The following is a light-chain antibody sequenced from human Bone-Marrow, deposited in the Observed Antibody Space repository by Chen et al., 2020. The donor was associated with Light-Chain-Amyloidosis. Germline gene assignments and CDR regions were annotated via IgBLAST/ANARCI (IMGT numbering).Light chain of an antibody. CDR3: CSYAGSSTWV. CDR1: SSDVGSYNL. J-gene: IGLJ3*02. V-gene: IGLV2-23*02. CDR2: EVS. Sequence: QSALTQPASVSGSPGQSITISCTGTSSDVGSYNLVSWYQQHPGKAPKLMIYEVSKRPSGVSKRFSGSKSGHTASLTSSGLQAEDEADYFCCSYAGSSTWVFGGGTKLTVL.